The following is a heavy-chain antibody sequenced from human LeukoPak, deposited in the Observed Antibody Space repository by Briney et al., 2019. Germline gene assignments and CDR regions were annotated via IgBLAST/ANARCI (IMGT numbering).Heavy chain of an antibody. Sequence: GGSLRLSCAASGFTFSSYGMNWVRQAPGQGLEWVSHITGSSRTIYYADSVKGRFTISRDNAKNSLYLQMNSLRAEDTAVYYCARPPGAPIGVAGNDAFDIWGQGTMVTVSS. D-gene: IGHD6-19*01. CDR2: ITGSSRTI. CDR1: GFTFSSYG. J-gene: IGHJ3*02. CDR3: ARPPGAPIGVAGNDAFDI. V-gene: IGHV3-48*01.